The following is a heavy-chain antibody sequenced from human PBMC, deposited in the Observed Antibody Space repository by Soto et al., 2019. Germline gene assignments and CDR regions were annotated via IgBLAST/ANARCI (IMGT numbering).Heavy chain of an antibody. CDR1: GFTFSSYG. CDR2: IWYDGSNK. J-gene: IGHJ4*02. V-gene: IGHV3-33*01. D-gene: IGHD6-19*01. CDR3: ARDQLAVAGFDY. Sequence: TGGSLRLSCAASGFTFSSYGMHWVRQAPGKGLEWVAVIWYDGSNKYYADSVKGRFTISRDNSKNTLYLQMNSLRAEDTAVYYCARDQLAVAGFDYWGQGTLVTVSS.